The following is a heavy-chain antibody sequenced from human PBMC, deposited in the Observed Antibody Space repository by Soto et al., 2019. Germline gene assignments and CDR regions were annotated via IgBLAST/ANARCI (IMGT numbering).Heavy chain of an antibody. CDR2: IIPIFGTA. CDR3: AREIEKIITPYYYGMDV. CDR1: GGTFSSYA. Sequence: SVKVSCKASGGTFSSYAISWVRQAPGQGLEWMGGIIPIFGTANYAQKFRGRVTITADESTSTAYMELSSLRSEDTAVYYCAREIEKIITPYYYGMDVCGQGATVTVYS. V-gene: IGHV1-69*13. J-gene: IGHJ6*02. D-gene: IGHD3-22*01.